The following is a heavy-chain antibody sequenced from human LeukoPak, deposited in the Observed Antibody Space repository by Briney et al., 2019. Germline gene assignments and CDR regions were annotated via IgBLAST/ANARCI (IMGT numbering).Heavy chain of an antibody. J-gene: IGHJ4*02. CDR2: INGSGGTT. V-gene: IGHV3-23*01. Sequence: GGSLRLSCAASGFTFSSYAMNWVRQAPGKGLEWVSAINGSGGTTYYADSVKGRFTISRDNSKNTLFLQMNSLRAEDTAIYYCAKDREGLSSGYDLEYFDYWGQGTLVTVSS. CDR3: AKDREGLSSGYDLEYFDY. CDR1: GFTFSSYA. D-gene: IGHD5-12*01.